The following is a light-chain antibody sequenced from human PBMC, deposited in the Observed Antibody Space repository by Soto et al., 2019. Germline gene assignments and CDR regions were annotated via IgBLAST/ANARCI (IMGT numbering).Light chain of an antibody. CDR2: GAS. J-gene: IGKJ5*01. V-gene: IGKV3-15*01. CDR1: QSVSSN. CDR3: QQYNNWPPIT. Sequence: EIVMTQSPATLSVSPGERATLSCRASQSVSSNLAWYPQKPGQAPRLLIYGASTRATGIPARFSGSGSGTECTLTIRSLQSEELAVYYCQQYNNWPPITFGQGTRLEI.